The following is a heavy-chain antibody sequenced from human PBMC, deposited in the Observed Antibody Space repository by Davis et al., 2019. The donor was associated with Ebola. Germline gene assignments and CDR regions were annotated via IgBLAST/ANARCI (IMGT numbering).Heavy chain of an antibody. Sequence: GESLKISCAASGFTFSSYGMHWVRQAPGKGLEWVAVISYDGSNKNYADSVKGRFTISRDNSKNTLYLQMNSLRPEDTAVYYCAKDLEYYGSGADYWGQGTLVTVSS. J-gene: IGHJ4*02. D-gene: IGHD3-10*01. CDR3: AKDLEYYGSGADY. CDR1: GFTFSSYG. V-gene: IGHV3-30*18. CDR2: ISYDGSNK.